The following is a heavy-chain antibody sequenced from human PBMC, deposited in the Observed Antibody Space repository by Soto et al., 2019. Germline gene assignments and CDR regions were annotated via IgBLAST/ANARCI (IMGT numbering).Heavy chain of an antibody. J-gene: IGHJ4*02. CDR2: INPSGGST. CDR1: GYTFTSYY. V-gene: IGHV1-46*01. Sequence: ASVKVSCKASGYTFTSYYMHWVRQAPGQGLEWMGIINPSGGSTSYAQKFQGRVTMTRDTSTSTVYMELSSLRSEDTAVYYCARAGYYYDSSGYYYFDYWGQGTLVTVSS. D-gene: IGHD3-22*01. CDR3: ARAGYYYDSSGYYYFDY.